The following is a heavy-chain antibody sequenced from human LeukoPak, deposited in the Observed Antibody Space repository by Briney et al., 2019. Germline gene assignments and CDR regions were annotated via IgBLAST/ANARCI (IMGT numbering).Heavy chain of an antibody. Sequence: GGSLRLSCAASGFTFSSHAMSWVRQAPGKGLEWVSTISGSGGNTYYADFVKGRFTISRDNSKNTPYLQMDSLRAEDTAVYYCARNYYDNVWGSSPYWGQGTLVTVSS. CDR2: ISGSGGNT. CDR1: GFTFSSHA. D-gene: IGHD3-16*01. J-gene: IGHJ4*02. V-gene: IGHV3-23*01. CDR3: ARNYYDNVWGSSPY.